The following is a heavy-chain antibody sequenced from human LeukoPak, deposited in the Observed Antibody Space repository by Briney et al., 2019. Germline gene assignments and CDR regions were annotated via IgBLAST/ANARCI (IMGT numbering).Heavy chain of an antibody. CDR2: IKQDGSEK. CDR3: ARIAVTGTYYFDF. D-gene: IGHD6-19*01. J-gene: IGHJ4*02. CDR1: GFTFSSYW. V-gene: IGHV3-7*03. Sequence: GGSLRLSCAASGFTFSSYWMSWVRQARGKGLEWVANIKQDGSEKYYVDSVKGRFTISRDNSKNTLYLQMNSLRAEDTAVYYCARIAVTGTYYFDFWGQGTLVTVSS.